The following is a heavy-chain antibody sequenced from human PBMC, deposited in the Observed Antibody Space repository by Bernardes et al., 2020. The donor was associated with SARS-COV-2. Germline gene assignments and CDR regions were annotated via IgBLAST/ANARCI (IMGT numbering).Heavy chain of an antibody. D-gene: IGHD1-1*01. Sequence: SGPTLGKPTQTLTLTCTFSGFSLSTSGMCVSWIRQPPGKALEWLARIDWDDDKYYSTSLKTRLTISKDTSKNQVVLTMTNMDPVDTATYYCARIRGTTGTVDAFDIWGQVTMVTVSS. V-gene: IGHV2-70*11. CDR3: ARIRGTTGTVDAFDI. CDR1: GFSLSTSGMC. CDR2: IDWDDDK. J-gene: IGHJ3*02.